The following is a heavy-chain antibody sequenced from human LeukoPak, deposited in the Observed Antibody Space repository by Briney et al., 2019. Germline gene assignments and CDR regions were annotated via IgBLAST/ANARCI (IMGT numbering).Heavy chain of an antibody. CDR1: GFSFNNAW. J-gene: IGHJ4*02. CDR2: IRAKTNGGTT. D-gene: IGHD3-10*01. V-gene: IGHV3-15*01. CDR3: TMVRGAMNFDY. Sequence: GGSLRLSCEASGFSFNNAWMTRVRQAPGKGLQWVGRIRAKTNGGTTDYTAPVKGRFTISRDDSKSIAYLQMNSLKTEDTAVYYCTMVRGAMNFDYWGQGTLVTVSS.